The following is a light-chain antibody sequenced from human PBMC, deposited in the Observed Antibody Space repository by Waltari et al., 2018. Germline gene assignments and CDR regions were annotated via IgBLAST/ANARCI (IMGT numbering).Light chain of an antibody. CDR3: SAWDDSLSAWV. J-gene: IGLJ3*02. CDR1: SSNIVINY. Sequence: QSVLSQPPAASGTPGQRVIIPCSGTSSNIVINYVYWYQQLPGMAPKLLIYQNSQRPSGVPDRFSGSKSGTSASLAISGLRSEDEADYYCSAWDDSLSAWVFGGGTKLTVL. V-gene: IGLV1-47*01. CDR2: QNS.